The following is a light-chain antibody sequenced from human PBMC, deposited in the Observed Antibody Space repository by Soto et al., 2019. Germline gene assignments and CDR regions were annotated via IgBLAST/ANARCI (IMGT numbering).Light chain of an antibody. CDR1: SSNIGSNT. CDR2: SNN. CDR3: AAWDYSLNGVV. Sequence: QSVLTQPPSASGTPGQRVTISCSGSSSNIGSNTVNWYQQLPGTAPKLLIYSNNQRPSGVPDRFSGSKSGTSASLAISGLQSADEADYYCAAWDYSLNGVVFGGGTKLTVL. J-gene: IGLJ2*01. V-gene: IGLV1-44*01.